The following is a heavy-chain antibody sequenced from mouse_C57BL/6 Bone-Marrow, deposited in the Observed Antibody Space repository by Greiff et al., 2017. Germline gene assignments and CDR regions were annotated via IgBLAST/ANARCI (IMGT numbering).Heavy chain of an antibody. J-gene: IGHJ2*01. CDR2: ISSGGSYT. CDR3: AGGASWDEGFDY. Sequence: EVNVVESGGDLVKPGGSLKLSCAASGFTFSSYGMSWVRQTPDKRLEWVATISSGGSYTYYQDSVKGRFTISRDNAKNTLYLQMSSLKSEDTAMYSCAGGASWDEGFDYWGQGTTLTVSS. V-gene: IGHV5-6*01. D-gene: IGHD4-1*01. CDR1: GFTFSSYG.